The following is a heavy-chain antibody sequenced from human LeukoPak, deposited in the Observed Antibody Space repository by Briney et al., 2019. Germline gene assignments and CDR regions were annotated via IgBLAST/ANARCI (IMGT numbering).Heavy chain of an antibody. CDR3: ARAETTLLLNY. CDR2: ISAHNGNT. D-gene: IGHD4-11*01. V-gene: IGHV1-18*01. CDR1: GYSFTNYG. J-gene: IGHJ4*02. Sequence: GASVKVSCEASGYSFTNYGIIWVRQTPGQGLQWMGWISAHNGNTNYAQKLQGRVTLTTDTSTSTVYMELRSLTSDDTAVYYCARAETTLLLNYWGQGTLVTVSS.